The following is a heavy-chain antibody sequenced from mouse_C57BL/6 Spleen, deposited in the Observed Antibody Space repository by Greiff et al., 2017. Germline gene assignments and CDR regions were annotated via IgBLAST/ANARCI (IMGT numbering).Heavy chain of an antibody. CDR1: GYTFTSYW. CDR2: INPSNGGT. D-gene: IGHD1-1*01. CDR3: ARGGYYGSSYYFDY. Sequence: VQLQQPGTELVKPGASVKLSCKASGYTFTSYWMHWVKQRPGQGLEWIGNINPSNGGTNYNEKFKSKATLTVDKASSTAYMQLSRLTSEDSAVYYCARGGYYGSSYYFDYWGQGTTLTVSS. J-gene: IGHJ2*01. V-gene: IGHV1-53*01.